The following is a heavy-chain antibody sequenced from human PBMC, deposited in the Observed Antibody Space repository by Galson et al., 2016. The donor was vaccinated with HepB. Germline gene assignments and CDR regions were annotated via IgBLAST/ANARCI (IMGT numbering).Heavy chain of an antibody. V-gene: IGHV3-23*01. J-gene: IGHJ4*02. Sequence: SLRLSCAASGFTFSNYAMSWVRQAPGKGLEWVSGISESGGTTYDTDSLKGRFTISRDNSRNMLFLQMTSMRAEDTAVYYCAKDRYDSSGARYDYWGQGTLGTVSS. CDR3: AKDRYDSSGARYDY. CDR1: GFTFSNYA. D-gene: IGHD3-22*01. CDR2: ISESGGTT.